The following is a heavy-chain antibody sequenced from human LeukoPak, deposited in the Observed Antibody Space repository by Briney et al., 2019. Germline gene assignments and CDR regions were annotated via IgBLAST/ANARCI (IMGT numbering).Heavy chain of an antibody. J-gene: IGHJ4*02. V-gene: IGHV4-59*08. CDR2: ISYSGST. CDR3: ARHGGFASPLGY. D-gene: IGHD3-16*01. CDR1: GGSINSYC. Sequence: PSETLSLTCTVSGGSINSYCWSWIRQPPGKGLEWIGYISYSGSTSYNPSLKSRVTISVDTSKNQFSLKLTSVTAADTAVYYCARHGGFASPLGYWGQGTLVTVSS.